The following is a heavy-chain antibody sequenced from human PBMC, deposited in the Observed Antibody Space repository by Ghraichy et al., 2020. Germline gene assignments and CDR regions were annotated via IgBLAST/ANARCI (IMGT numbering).Heavy chain of an antibody. V-gene: IGHV3-74*01. J-gene: IGHJ6*02. CDR1: GFTFSSYR. CDR3: GRGNNYGMDV. CDR2: INSDGSST. Sequence: LSLTCAGSGFTFSSYRMHWVRQAPGKGLVWVSRINSDGSSTSYADSVKGRFTISRDNARNTLYLQMNSLRVEDTAVYYCGRGNNYGMDVWGQGTTVTVSS.